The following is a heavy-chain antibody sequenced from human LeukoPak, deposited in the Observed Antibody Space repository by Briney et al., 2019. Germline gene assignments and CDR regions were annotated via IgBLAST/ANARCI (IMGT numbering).Heavy chain of an antibody. D-gene: IGHD6-13*01. J-gene: IGHJ4*02. CDR1: GGSFSGYY. CDR3: ARGDSSSWYSPVGAGSYFGY. CDR2: INHSGST. V-gene: IGHV4-34*01. Sequence: PSETLSLTCAVYGGSFSGYYWSWIRQPPGKGLEWIGEINHSGSTNYNPSLKSRVTISVDTSKNQFSLKLSSVTAADTAVYYCARGDSSSWYSPVGAGSYFGYWGQGTLVTVSS.